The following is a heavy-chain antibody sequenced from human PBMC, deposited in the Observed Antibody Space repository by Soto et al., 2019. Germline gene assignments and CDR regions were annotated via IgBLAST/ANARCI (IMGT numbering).Heavy chain of an antibody. V-gene: IGHV4-59*01. J-gene: IGHJ4*02. CDR1: CGSISGFY. D-gene: IGHD2-21*02. CDR3: ARWTYCGGDCYWLDF. CDR2: IYYSGSA. Sequence: SETLSLTCTISCGSISGFYWGWIWQPPGKGLEWIGNIYYSGSANYDPSLRSRVTISLNTSKNQFSLNLNSVTAADTAIYYCARWTYCGGDCYWLDFWGQGTLVTVS.